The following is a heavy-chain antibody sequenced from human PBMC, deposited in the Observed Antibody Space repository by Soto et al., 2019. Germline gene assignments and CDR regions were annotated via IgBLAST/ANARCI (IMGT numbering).Heavy chain of an antibody. CDR3: AKVPQSITMIVVVTQYGRDV. CDR1: GFTFSSYA. V-gene: IGHV3-23*01. Sequence: GGSLRLSCAASGFTFSSYAMSWVRQAPGKGLEWVSAISGSGGSTYYADSVKGRFTISRDNSKNTLYLQMNSLRAEDTSVYYCAKVPQSITMIVVVTQYGRDVWGQGTTVTVSS. J-gene: IGHJ6*02. CDR2: ISGSGGST. D-gene: IGHD3-22*01.